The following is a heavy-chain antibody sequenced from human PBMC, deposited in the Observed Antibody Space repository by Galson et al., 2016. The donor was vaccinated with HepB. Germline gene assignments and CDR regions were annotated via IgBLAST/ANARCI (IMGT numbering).Heavy chain of an antibody. Sequence: SETLSLTCAVYGGSFSGYYWSWIRQPPGKGLEWIGEINHSGSTNYNPSLKSRVTISVDTSKNQVSLKLRSVTAADTAVYYCARGRWKYCFGGDCYWVKDYWGQGTLVTVSS. J-gene: IGHJ4*01. CDR1: GGSFSGYY. CDR3: ARGRWKYCFGGDCYWVKDY. D-gene: IGHD2-21*02. CDR2: INHSGST. V-gene: IGHV4-34*01.